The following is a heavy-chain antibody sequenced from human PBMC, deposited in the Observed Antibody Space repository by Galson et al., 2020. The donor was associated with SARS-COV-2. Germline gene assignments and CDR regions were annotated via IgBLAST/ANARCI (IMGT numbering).Heavy chain of an antibody. CDR1: GGSISSGGYS. Sequence: SETLSLTCAVSGGSISSGGYSWSWIRQPPGKGLEWIGYIYYSGSTYYNPSPKSRVTISADTSKNQFSLKLSSVTAADTAVYYCARADYYGSGSIDYWGQGSLVTVSS. V-gene: IGHV4-30-4*07. CDR2: IYYSGST. J-gene: IGHJ4*02. D-gene: IGHD3-10*01. CDR3: ARADYYGSGSIDY.